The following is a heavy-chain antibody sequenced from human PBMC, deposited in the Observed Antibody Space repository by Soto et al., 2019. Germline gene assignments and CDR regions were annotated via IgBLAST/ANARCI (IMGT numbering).Heavy chain of an antibody. Sequence: QVQLVESGGGVVQPGGSLRLSCAASGFSFNNYGMHWVRQAPGKGLEWVAVILFDGSDNWYADSVKGRFTISRENSKNTLYLHMNSLTAEDTAVYYCVKDMGYCSGGSCYWGAYFYYYMDVWGKGTTVTVSS. CDR3: VKDMGYCSGGSCYWGAYFYYYMDV. D-gene: IGHD2-15*01. V-gene: IGHV3-30*18. CDR1: GFSFNNYG. CDR2: ILFDGSDN. J-gene: IGHJ6*03.